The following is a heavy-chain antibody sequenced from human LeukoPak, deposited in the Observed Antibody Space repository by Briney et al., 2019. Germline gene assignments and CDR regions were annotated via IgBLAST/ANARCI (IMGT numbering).Heavy chain of an antibody. CDR1: GYTFTSYG. CDR3: ARDEWELCPFDY. V-gene: IGHV1-18*01. CDR2: ISAYNCNT. D-gene: IGHD1-26*01. Sequence: ASVTVSCKASGYTFTSYGISWVRQAPGQGLEWKGWISAYNCNTNYAQKLQGRVTMTTDTSTSTAYMELRSLRSDDTAVYYCARDEWELCPFDYWGQGTLVTVSS. J-gene: IGHJ4*02.